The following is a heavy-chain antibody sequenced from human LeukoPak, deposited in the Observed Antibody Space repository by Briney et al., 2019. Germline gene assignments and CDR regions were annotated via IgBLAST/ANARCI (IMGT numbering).Heavy chain of an antibody. Sequence: GGSLRLSCAASGFTFSSYAIHWVRQAPGKGLEWVAVIWYDGSNKYYADSVKGRFTISRDNSKDTLYLQMNSLRAEDTAVYYCAKDLLGRTNDYWGQGTLVTVSS. CDR3: AKDLLGRTNDY. CDR2: IWYDGSNK. D-gene: IGHD1-1*01. CDR1: GFTFSSYA. J-gene: IGHJ4*02. V-gene: IGHV3-33*06.